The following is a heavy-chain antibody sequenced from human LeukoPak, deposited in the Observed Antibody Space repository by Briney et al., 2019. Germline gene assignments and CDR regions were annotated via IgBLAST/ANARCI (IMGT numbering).Heavy chain of an antibody. D-gene: IGHD5-18*01. CDR1: GLTFSDYY. J-gene: IGHJ4*02. CDR3: ARVRTAMGRDY. V-gene: IGHV3-11*05. CDR2: IRTSSSNT. Sequence: SGGSLRLSCAGSGLTFSDYYMSWIPPAPGKGLEWVSYIRTSSSNTKYADSVKGRITIATDNAKTSLYLQMNSLGAEDTAVYYCARVRTAMGRDYWGQGTLVTVSS.